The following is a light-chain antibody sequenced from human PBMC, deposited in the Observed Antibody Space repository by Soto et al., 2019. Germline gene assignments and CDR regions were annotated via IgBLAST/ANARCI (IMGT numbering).Light chain of an antibody. CDR2: EVT. J-gene: IGLJ3*02. CDR1: SNDVGFYSY. V-gene: IGLV2-14*01. Sequence: QSALTQPASVSGSPGQSITISCTGTSNDVGFYSYVSWYQQHPGKAPKLIIYEVTNRPSGVSDHFSGSKSDNTASLTISGLQAEDEADYYCSSYTISSTGVFGGGTKLTVL. CDR3: SSYTISSTGV.